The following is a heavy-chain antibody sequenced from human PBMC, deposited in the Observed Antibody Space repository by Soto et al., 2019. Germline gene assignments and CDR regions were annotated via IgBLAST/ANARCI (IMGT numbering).Heavy chain of an antibody. CDR1: CGSISTFY. V-gene: IGHV4-4*07. CDR3: AREGSYSAYNFAHGIQLWSFDF. J-gene: IGHJ4*02. CDR2: IFSSGST. D-gene: IGHD5-12*01. Sequence: PSETLSLTCTFSCGSISTFYWSWVRQPAGKGLEWIGRIFSSGSTSFNPSLESRVAMSVDTSKNHFSLNLSSVTAADMAVYYCAREGSYSAYNFAHGIQLWSFDFWGQGALVTVSS.